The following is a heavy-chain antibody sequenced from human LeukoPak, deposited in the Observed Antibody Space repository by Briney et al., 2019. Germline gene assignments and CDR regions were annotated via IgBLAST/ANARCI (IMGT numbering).Heavy chain of an antibody. V-gene: IGHV3-23*01. Sequence: PGGSLRLSCAASGFTFSSYAMTWVRQAPGNGLEWVSVISGSGDATYYADSVKGRFTISRDNSKNTLYLQMNSLRAEDTAVYYCANVLDSSSWYYFDYWGQGTLVTVSS. CDR3: ANVLDSSSWYYFDY. J-gene: IGHJ4*02. CDR2: ISGSGDAT. CDR1: GFTFSSYA. D-gene: IGHD6-13*01.